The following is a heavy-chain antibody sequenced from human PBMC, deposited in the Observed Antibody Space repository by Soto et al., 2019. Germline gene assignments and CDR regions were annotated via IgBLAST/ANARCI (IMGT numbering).Heavy chain of an antibody. V-gene: IGHV1-69*12. CDR3: STVLLAGYTYGDYFDS. D-gene: IGHD5-12*01. CDR1: GGSFSSYD. J-gene: IGHJ4*02. Sequence: QVQVVQSGAEVKKPGSSVKVSCKASGGSFSSYDINWVRQAPGHCLEWVGGIIPLFGSANYALKFLDRVTITADESTSTAYMEGSSLRSEDTAFYYCSTVLLAGYTYGDYFDSWGQGNLVTVSS. CDR2: IIPLFGSA.